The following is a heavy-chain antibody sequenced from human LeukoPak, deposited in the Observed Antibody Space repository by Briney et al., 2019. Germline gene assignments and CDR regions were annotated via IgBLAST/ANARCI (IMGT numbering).Heavy chain of an antibody. V-gene: IGHV5-51*01. Sequence: GESLKISCKGSGYSFTSYWIGWVRQMPGKGLEWMGFIYPGDSDTRYSPSFQGQVTISADKSISTAYLQWSSLKASDTAMYYCATLQSRWELLSHFDYWGQGTLVTVSS. CDR1: GYSFTSYW. D-gene: IGHD1-26*01. CDR2: IYPGDSDT. J-gene: IGHJ4*02. CDR3: ATLQSRWELLSHFDY.